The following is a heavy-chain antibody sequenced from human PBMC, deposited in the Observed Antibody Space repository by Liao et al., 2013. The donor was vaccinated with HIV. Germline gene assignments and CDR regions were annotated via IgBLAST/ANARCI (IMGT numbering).Heavy chain of an antibody. J-gene: IGHJ4*02. V-gene: IGHV4-34*01. D-gene: IGHD2-8*01. CDR2: VNHSGST. CDR1: GGSFSGYY. CDR3: ARASTKYCTNGVCYLFDY. Sequence: QVQLQQWGAGLLKPSETLSLTCAVYGGSFSGYYWSWIRQPPGRGVEWIGKVNHSGSTNYNPSLKSRVTISVDTSKNQFSLKLSSVTAADTAVYYCARASTKYCTNGVCYLFDYWGQGTLVTVSS.